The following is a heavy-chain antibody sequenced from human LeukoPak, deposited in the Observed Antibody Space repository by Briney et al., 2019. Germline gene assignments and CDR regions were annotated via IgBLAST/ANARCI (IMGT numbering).Heavy chain of an antibody. V-gene: IGHV4-34*01. Sequence: SETLSLTCAVYGGSFSGYYWSWIRQPPGKGLEWIGEINHSGSTNYNPSLKSRVTISVDTSKNQFSLKLSSVTAADTAVYYCASRKLGNDYWGQGILVTVTS. CDR2: INHSGST. D-gene: IGHD7-27*01. J-gene: IGHJ4*02. CDR3: ASRKLGNDY. CDR1: GGSFSGYY.